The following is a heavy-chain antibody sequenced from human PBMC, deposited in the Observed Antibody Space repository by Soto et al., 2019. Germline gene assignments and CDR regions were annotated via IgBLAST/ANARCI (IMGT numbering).Heavy chain of an antibody. CDR1: GGSISSGGYY. J-gene: IGHJ4*02. D-gene: IGHD6-13*01. CDR3: ARSFGVAAAGPFDY. V-gene: IGHV4-31*03. Sequence: TLSLTCTVSGGSISSGGYYWSWIRQHPGKGLEWIGYIYYSGSTYYNPSLKSRVTISVDTSKNQFSLKLSSVTAADTAVYYSARSFGVAAAGPFDYWGQGTLVTVSS. CDR2: IYYSGST.